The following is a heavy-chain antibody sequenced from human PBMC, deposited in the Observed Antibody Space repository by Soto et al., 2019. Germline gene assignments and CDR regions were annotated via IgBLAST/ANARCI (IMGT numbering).Heavy chain of an antibody. D-gene: IGHD1-26*01. Sequence: EVQLLESGGGLVQPGGSLRLSCAASGFTFSSYAMSWVRQAPGKGLEWVSAIRGSGGSTYYADSVKGRFTISRDNSKNTLYLQMNSLRAEDKAVYYCAKRTGGSYIFDYWGQGTLVTVSS. CDR2: IRGSGGST. CDR1: GFTFSSYA. V-gene: IGHV3-23*01. J-gene: IGHJ4*02. CDR3: AKRTGGSYIFDY.